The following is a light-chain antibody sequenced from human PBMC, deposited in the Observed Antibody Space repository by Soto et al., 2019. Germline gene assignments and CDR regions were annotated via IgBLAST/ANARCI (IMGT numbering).Light chain of an antibody. Sequence: QSVLTSPSSVTGYPGQAITISWSGTSSDVGGYNYASWYQQHPGKAHTLTIYKVSNRRSGVTNRFSDLRSGNTASLTISGLQYEDEGDYYCSSYISSSTPYVFGTGTKVTVL. CDR1: SSDVGGYNY. V-gene: IGLV2-14*01. CDR3: SSYISSSTPYV. CDR2: KVS. J-gene: IGLJ1*01.